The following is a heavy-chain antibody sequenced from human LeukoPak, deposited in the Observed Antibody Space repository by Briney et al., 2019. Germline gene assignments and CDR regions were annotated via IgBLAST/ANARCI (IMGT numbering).Heavy chain of an antibody. CDR2: IYTSGST. CDR3: ARSEFYDFWSGYKLNAFDI. V-gene: IGHV4-4*07. CDR1: GGSISSYY. J-gene: IGHJ3*02. D-gene: IGHD3-3*01. Sequence: SETLSLTCTVSGGSISSYYWSWIQQPAGKGLEWIGRIYTSGSTNYNPSLKSRVTMSVDTSKNQFSLKLSSVTAADTAVYYCARSEFYDFWSGYKLNAFDIWGQGTMATVSS.